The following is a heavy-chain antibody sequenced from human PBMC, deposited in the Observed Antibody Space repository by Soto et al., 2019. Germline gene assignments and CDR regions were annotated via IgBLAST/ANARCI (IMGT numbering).Heavy chain of an antibody. J-gene: IGHJ4*02. Sequence: VESLKISCKGSGYSFTSYWIGWVRQMPGKGLEWMGIIYPGDSDTRYSPSFQGQVTISADKSISTAYLQWSSLKASDTAMYYCARHDGSSGWYYLPSNWAYWGQGTLVTVSS. CDR3: ARHDGSSGWYYLPSNWAY. V-gene: IGHV5-51*01. D-gene: IGHD6-19*01. CDR1: GYSFTSYW. CDR2: IYPGDSDT.